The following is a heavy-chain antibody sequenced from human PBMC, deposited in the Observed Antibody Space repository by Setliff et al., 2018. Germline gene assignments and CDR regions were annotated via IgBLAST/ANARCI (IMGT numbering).Heavy chain of an antibody. CDR2: IHHSGNT. CDR3: VRTAWDYYGSGSPFQH. J-gene: IGHJ1*01. V-gene: IGHV4-38-2*02. D-gene: IGHD3-10*01. CDR1: GYSISSGYF. Sequence: SETLSLTCTVSGYSISSGYFWGWIRQPPGKGLEWIGSIHHSGNTYYNPSLKSRVTISVDTSKNQFSLKLSSVTAADTAVYYCVRTAWDYYGSGSPFQHWGQGTLVTVSS.